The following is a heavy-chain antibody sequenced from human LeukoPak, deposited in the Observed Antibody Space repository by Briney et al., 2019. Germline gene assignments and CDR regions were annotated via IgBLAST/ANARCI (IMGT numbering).Heavy chain of an antibody. J-gene: IGHJ4*02. D-gene: IGHD5-12*01. CDR1: GFTFSHYE. V-gene: IGHV3-48*03. CDR2: ISHSGNII. CDR3: ARVATGTSN. Sequence: GGSLRLSCAASGFTFSHYEMNWVRQAPGKGLEFIAYISHSGNIIYYADSVKGRFTISRDNAKNSLYLQMNSLRAEDTALYYCARVATGTSNWGQGTLVTVSS.